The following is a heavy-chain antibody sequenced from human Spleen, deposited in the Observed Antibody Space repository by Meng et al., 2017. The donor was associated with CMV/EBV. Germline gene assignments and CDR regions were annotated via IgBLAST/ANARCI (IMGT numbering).Heavy chain of an antibody. CDR1: GGSISSSSYY. CDR3: ARGAGTMIVVAEYYFDY. D-gene: IGHD3-22*01. CDR2: IYYSGST. Sequence: SETLSLTCTVSGGSISSSSYYWGWIRQPPGKGLEWIGSIYYSGSTYYNPSLKSRVTISVDTSKNQFSLKLSSVTAADTAVYYCARGAGTMIVVAEYYFDYWGQGTLVTVSS. J-gene: IGHJ4*02. V-gene: IGHV4-39*01.